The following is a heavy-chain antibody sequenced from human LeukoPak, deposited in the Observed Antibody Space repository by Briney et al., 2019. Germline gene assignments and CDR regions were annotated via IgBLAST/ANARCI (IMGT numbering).Heavy chain of an antibody. CDR1: GFTVSSNY. D-gene: IGHD2-2*01. J-gene: IGHJ4*02. CDR2: IYSGGST. Sequence: GGSLRLSCAASGFTVSSNYMSWVRQAPGKGLEWVSVIYSGGSTYYADSVKGRFTISRDSSKNTMYLQINSLEAEDTAVYYCARDLGYCSSTRCYGGNYWGQGTLVTVSS. CDR3: ARDLGYCSSTRCYGGNY. V-gene: IGHV3-53*01.